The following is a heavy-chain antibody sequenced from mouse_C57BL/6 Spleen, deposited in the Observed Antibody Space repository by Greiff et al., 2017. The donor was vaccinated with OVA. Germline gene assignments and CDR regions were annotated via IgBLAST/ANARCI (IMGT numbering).Heavy chain of an antibody. CDR3: ARWYGYDRGGYAMDY. CDR2: INYDGSST. Sequence: EVQLVESEGGLVQPGRSMKLSCTASGFTFSDYYMAWVRQVPEKGLEWVANINYDGSSTYYLDSLKSRFIISRDNAKNILYLQMSSLKSEDTATYYCARWYGYDRGGYAMDYWGQGTSVTVSS. D-gene: IGHD2-2*01. CDR1: GFTFSDYY. V-gene: IGHV5-16*01. J-gene: IGHJ4*01.